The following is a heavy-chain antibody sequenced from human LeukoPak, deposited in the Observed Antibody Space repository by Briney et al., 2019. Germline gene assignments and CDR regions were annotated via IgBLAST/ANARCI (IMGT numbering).Heavy chain of an antibody. J-gene: IGHJ5*02. CDR3: VSMYWFDP. Sequence: PSETLSLTCTVSGGSLSSSSYYWGWLRQPPGTGLEWIGSIYYSGSTYYNPSLKSRVTISVDTSKNQFSLKLSSVTAADTAVYYCVSMYWFDPWGQGTLVTVSS. CDR2: IYYSGST. CDR1: GGSLSSSSYY. V-gene: IGHV4-39*01.